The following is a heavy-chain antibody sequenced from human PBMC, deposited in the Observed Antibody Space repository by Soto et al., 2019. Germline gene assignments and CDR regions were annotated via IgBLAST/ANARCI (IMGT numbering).Heavy chain of an antibody. V-gene: IGHV4-34*01. D-gene: IGHD3-10*01. CDR2: INHSGST. CDR1: GGSFSCYY. J-gene: IGHJ3*02. Sequence: SETLSLTCAVYGGSFSCYYWSWIRQPPGKGLEWIGEINHSGSTNYNPSLKSRVTISVDTSKNQFSLKLSSVTAADTAVYYCERMGLRLLVRGVRVFDIWGQGTMVPVSS. CDR3: ERMGLRLLVRGVRVFDI.